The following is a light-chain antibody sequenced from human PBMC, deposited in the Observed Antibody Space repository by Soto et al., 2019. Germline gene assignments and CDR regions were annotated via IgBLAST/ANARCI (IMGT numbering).Light chain of an antibody. V-gene: IGKV1-5*03. CDR3: QKYNSYSPYT. CDR1: QSLSGW. Sequence: DIQMTQSPSTLSASVGDRVTITCRASQSLSGWLAWYQQKPGKAPKLLVYKASSLESGVPSRFSGSGSGTEFTLTISSLQPDDFATYYCQKYNSYSPYTFGQGTKLEIK. J-gene: IGKJ2*01. CDR2: KAS.